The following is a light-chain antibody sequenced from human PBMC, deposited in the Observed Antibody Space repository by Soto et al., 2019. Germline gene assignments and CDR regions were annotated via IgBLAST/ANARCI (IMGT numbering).Light chain of an antibody. V-gene: IGLV2-23*02. Sequence: QSALTQRASGSGCPGQSITISCTGTSSDAGSYNLVSWYQQHPAKAPKLMIYEVSKRPSGVSNRFSGSKSGNTASLTISGLQAEDEADYSCCSYAVCSKVLGGGTKVTV. J-gene: IGLJ3*02. CDR2: EVS. CDR1: SSDAGSYNL. CDR3: CSYAVCSKV.